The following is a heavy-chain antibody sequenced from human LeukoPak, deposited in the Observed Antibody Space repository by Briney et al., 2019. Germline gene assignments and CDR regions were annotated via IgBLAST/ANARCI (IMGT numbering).Heavy chain of an antibody. V-gene: IGHV3-7*01. J-gene: IGHJ4*02. CDR3: ASHSSGWYPTGLDY. CDR1: GFTFTNDF. CDR2: MKVDGSDI. Sequence: PGGSLRLSCAASGFTFTNDFMTWVRQGPGKGLEWVANMKVDGSDIHYVDSVKGRFTISSDNARNSLYLQMNTLRAEDTAVYYCASHSSGWYPTGLDYWGQGTLVTVSS. D-gene: IGHD6-19*01.